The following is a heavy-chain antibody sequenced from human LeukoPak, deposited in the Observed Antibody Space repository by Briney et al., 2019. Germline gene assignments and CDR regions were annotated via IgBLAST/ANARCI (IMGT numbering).Heavy chain of an antibody. CDR2: INPNSGGT. V-gene: IGHV1-2*02. D-gene: IGHD6-19*01. Sequence: ASVKVSCKASGYTFTGYYMHWVRQAPGQGLEWLGWINPNSGGTNYAQKFQGRVTMTGDTSISTAYMELSRLRSDDTAVYYCARDLSLAVPVQGYWGQGTLVTVSS. CDR1: GYTFTGYY. J-gene: IGHJ4*02. CDR3: ARDLSLAVPVQGY.